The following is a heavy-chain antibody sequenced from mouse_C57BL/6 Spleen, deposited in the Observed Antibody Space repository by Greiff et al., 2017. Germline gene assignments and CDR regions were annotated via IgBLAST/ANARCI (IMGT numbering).Heavy chain of an antibody. CDR1: GFSLTSYA. CDR2: IWTGGGT. J-gene: IGHJ4*01. Sequence: VQLQESGPGLVAPSQSLSITCTVSGFSLTSYAISWVRQPPGKGLEWLGVIWTGGGTTYHSAIKSKLSISKDNSKSQVFLKMNSLQTDDTAMYYCARTYGSSYYAMDYWGQGTSVTVSS. CDR3: ARTYGSSYYAMDY. V-gene: IGHV2-9-1*01. D-gene: IGHD1-1*01.